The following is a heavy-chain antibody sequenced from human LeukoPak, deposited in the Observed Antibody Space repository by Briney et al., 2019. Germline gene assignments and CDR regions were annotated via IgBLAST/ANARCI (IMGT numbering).Heavy chain of an antibody. D-gene: IGHD4-17*01. V-gene: IGHV4-30-2*01. CDR2: IYRSGST. Sequence: SETLSLTCTVSGGSISSGGYYWSWIRQPPGKGLEWIGYIYRSGSTNYNPSLKSRVTISVDTSKNQFSLKLSSVTAADTAVYYCAGYGDYDWYFDLWGRGTLVTVSS. CDR1: GGSISSGGYY. CDR3: AGYGDYDWYFDL. J-gene: IGHJ2*01.